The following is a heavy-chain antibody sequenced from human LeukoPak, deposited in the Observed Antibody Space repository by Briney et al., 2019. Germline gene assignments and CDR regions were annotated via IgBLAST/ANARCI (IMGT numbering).Heavy chain of an antibody. CDR1: GFTFSSYA. J-gene: IGHJ4*02. CDR3: ARGSAANLAVWYLDY. V-gene: IGHV3-30-3*01. CDR2: ISYDGSNK. Sequence: PGRSLRLSCAASGFTFSSYAMNWVRQAPGKGLEWVAVISYDGSNKYYAASVKGRFTISRDNSKSTLYLQMNSLRAEDTAVFYCARGSAANLAVWYLDYWGQGTLVTVSS. D-gene: IGHD6-19*01.